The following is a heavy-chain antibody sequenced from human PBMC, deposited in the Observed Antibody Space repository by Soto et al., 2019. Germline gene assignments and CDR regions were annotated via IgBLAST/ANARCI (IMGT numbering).Heavy chain of an antibody. CDR1: GFAFINYA. CDR3: VRDLYRSATMPCLDH. J-gene: IGHJ4*02. CDR2: ISDTGGDS. Sequence: RXSCEASGFAFINYAISWVRQAPGKGLEWVASISDTGGDSYYADSMDGRFTISRDNSKNTLYLQINSLRAEDTAVYYCVRDLYRSATMPCLDHWGQGTLVTVSS. D-gene: IGHD1-1*01. V-gene: IGHV3-23*01.